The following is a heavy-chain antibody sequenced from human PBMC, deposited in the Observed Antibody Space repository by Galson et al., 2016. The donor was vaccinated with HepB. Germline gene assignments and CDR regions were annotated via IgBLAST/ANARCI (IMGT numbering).Heavy chain of an antibody. CDR2: ISGDGRGT. J-gene: IGHJ5*02. D-gene: IGHD3-16*01. CDR3: VRDTFGAFDP. CDR1: GFTFNIYA. V-gene: IGHV3-23*01. Sequence: SLRLSCAASGFTFNIYAMTWVRQAPGKGLQWVSAISGDGRGTYYADPVKGRFTISRDNSKTTVYLQMDSLRAEDTAVYYCVRDTFGAFDPWGQGTLVTVSS.